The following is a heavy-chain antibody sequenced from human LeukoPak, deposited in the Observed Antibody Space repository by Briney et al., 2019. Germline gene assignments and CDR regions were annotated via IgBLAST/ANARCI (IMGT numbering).Heavy chain of an antibody. Sequence: SETLSLTCTVSGGSISSGDYYWSWIRQPPGKGLEWIGYIYCSGSTYYNPSLKSRVTISVDTSKNQFSLKLSSVTAADTAVYYCARAFVNYGYNDCWGQGTLVTVSS. CDR3: ARAFVNYGYNDC. CDR1: GGSISSGDYY. J-gene: IGHJ4*02. D-gene: IGHD5-24*01. CDR2: IYCSGST. V-gene: IGHV4-30-4*01.